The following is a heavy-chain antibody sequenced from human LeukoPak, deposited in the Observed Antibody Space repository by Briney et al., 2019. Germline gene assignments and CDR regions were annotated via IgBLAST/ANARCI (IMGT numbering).Heavy chain of an antibody. J-gene: IGHJ3*01. CDR1: GFTLSNYD. Sequence: GGSLRLSCAASGFTLSNYDMNWVRQAPGKGLEWVSSISTSSRYIYYKDSVRGRFTISRDDAKNSLYLEMNSLRAEDTAVYYCAKDFQGQIPDAFDVWGQGTMVTVSS. V-gene: IGHV3-21*01. D-gene: IGHD2-15*01. CDR2: ISTSSRYI. CDR3: AKDFQGQIPDAFDV.